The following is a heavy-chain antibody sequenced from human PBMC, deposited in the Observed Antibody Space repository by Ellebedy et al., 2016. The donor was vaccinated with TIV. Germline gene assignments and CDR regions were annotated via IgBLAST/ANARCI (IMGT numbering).Heavy chain of an antibody. CDR1: GFTFSSYW. D-gene: IGHD3-10*01. CDR2: ISASGTST. Sequence: GESLKISCAASGFTFSSYWMSWVRQAPGKGLLWVSSISASGTSTYYADSVRGRFTISRDNSMNTLSLQMNSLRAEDTAIYYCARQNLPDYGSGSFYPSDYWGQGTLVTVSS. V-gene: IGHV3-23*01. CDR3: ARQNLPDYGSGSFYPSDY. J-gene: IGHJ4*02.